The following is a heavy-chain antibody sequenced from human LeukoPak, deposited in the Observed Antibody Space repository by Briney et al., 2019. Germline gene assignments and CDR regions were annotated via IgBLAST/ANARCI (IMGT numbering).Heavy chain of an antibody. J-gene: IGHJ4*02. CDR1: GYTFTSYG. V-gene: IGHV1-18*01. CDR3: ARASGGGCNSNLNDN. Sequence: ASVKVSCKASGYTFTSYGISWVRQAPGQGLEWMGWISAYNGNTNYAQKLQGRVTMTTDTSTSTAYMELRSLRSDDTAVYYCARASGGGCNSNLNDNWGQGTLVSVSS. CDR2: ISAYNGNT. D-gene: IGHD2-8*02.